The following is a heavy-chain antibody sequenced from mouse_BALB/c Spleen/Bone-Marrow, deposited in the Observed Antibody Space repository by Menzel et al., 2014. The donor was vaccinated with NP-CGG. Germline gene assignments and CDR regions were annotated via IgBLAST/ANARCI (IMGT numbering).Heavy chain of an antibody. D-gene: IGHD2-10*02. CDR1: GFNIKDTY. Sequence: VQLQQPGAELVKPGASVKLSCTASGFNIKDTYMHWVKQRPEQGLEWIGRIDPANGNTKYDPKFQGKAIITADTSSNTAYLQLSSLTSEDTAVYYCARGICLYDNFLLDYWGQGTSVTVSS. V-gene: IGHV14-3*02. CDR3: ARGICLYDNFLLDY. J-gene: IGHJ4*01. CDR2: IDPANGNT.